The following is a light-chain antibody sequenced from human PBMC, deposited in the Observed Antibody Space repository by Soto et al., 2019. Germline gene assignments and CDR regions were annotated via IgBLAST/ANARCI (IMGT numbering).Light chain of an antibody. Sequence: QSVLTQPPSVSGAPGQRVTIACTGSSSNIGAGSDVHWYQQLPGTAPKLLIYGNSNRPSGVPDRFSGSKSGTSASLAITGLQAEDEADHYCQSYDSSLSGVVFGGGTQLTVL. CDR1: SSNIGAGSD. CDR3: QSYDSSLSGVV. J-gene: IGLJ2*01. CDR2: GNS. V-gene: IGLV1-40*01.